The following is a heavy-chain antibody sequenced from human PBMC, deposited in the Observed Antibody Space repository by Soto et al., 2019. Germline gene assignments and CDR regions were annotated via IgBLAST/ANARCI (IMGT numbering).Heavy chain of an antibody. D-gene: IGHD2-2*01. CDR2: IKSTTDSWTI. CDR3: TTDVRSSTGAHLAY. V-gene: IGHV3-15*01. Sequence: EVQLVESGGGLVEPGGSLRLSCAASGFTFTKAWMSWVRQAPGKGLEWVARIKSTTDSWTIDYAAPVKGRLTISRDDSKNTLCLQMNSLRAEDTAVDYCTTDVRSSTGAHLAYWGEGSLVTVSS. J-gene: IGHJ4*02. CDR1: GFTFTKAW.